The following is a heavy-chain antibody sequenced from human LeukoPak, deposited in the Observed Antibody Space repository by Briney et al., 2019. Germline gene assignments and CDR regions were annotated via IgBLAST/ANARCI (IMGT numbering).Heavy chain of an antibody. J-gene: IGHJ4*02. CDR2: IWYDGSNK. Sequence: GRSLRLSCAASGFTFSSYGMHWVRQAPGKGLEWVAVIWYDGSNKYYADSVKGRFTISRDNSKNTLYLQMNSLRAEDTAVYYCAKEFDIVVVQYYFDYWGQETLVTVSS. CDR1: GFTFSSYG. D-gene: IGHD2-2*01. CDR3: AKEFDIVVVQYYFDY. V-gene: IGHV3-33*06.